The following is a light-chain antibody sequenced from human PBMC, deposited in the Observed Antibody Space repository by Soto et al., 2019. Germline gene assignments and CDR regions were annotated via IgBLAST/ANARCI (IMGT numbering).Light chain of an antibody. CDR3: QQYGTSYT. V-gene: IGKV3-20*01. CDR2: GVS. Sequence: EIELTQSPGTLSLSPGERATLSCRASQSVDRSQLAWYQQKAGQAPRLLIYGVSSRATDIPDRFSGSGSGTDFTLSISRLEPEDFVVYYCQQYGTSYTFGQGTKLEIK. CDR1: QSVDRSQ. J-gene: IGKJ2*01.